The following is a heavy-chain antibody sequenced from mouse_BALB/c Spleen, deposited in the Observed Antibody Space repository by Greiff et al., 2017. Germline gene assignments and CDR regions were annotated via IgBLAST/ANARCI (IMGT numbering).Heavy chain of an antibody. J-gene: IGHJ3*01. CDR2: IWAGGST. CDR1: GFSLTSYG. D-gene: IGHD2-4*01. V-gene: IGHV2-9*02. CDR3: ARDRGDYEGGFAY. Sequence: VMLVESGPGLVAPSQSLSITCTVSGFSLTSYGVHWVRQPPGKGLEWLGVIWAGGSTNYNSALMSRLSISKDNSKSQVFLKMNSLQTDDTAMYYCARDRGDYEGGFAYWGQGTLVTVSA.